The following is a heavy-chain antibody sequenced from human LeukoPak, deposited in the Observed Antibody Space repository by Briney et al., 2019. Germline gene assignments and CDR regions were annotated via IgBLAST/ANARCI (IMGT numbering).Heavy chain of an antibody. CDR1: GFTFSSYA. Sequence: GGSLRLSCAASGFTFSSYAMSWVRQAPGKGLVWVSRINSDGSSTTYADSVKGRFTISKDNAKNTVYLQMNSLRAEDTAVYYCVSFYETYWGRGTLVTVSS. J-gene: IGHJ4*02. CDR3: VSFYETY. V-gene: IGHV3-74*01. CDR2: INSDGSST. D-gene: IGHD2/OR15-2a*01.